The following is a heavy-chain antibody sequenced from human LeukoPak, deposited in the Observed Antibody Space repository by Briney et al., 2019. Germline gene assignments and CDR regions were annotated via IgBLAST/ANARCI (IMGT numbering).Heavy chain of an antibody. CDR2: IYYSGST. CDR1: GGSISSYY. CDR3: ARGLAVAGESYYFDY. J-gene: IGHJ4*02. D-gene: IGHD6-19*01. V-gene: IGHV4-59*01. Sequence: PSETLSLTCTVSGGSISSYYWSWIRQPPGKGLEWIGYIYYSGSTNYNPSLKSRVTISVDTSKNQFSLKLSSVTAADTAVYYCARGLAVAGESYYFDYWGQGTLVTVSS.